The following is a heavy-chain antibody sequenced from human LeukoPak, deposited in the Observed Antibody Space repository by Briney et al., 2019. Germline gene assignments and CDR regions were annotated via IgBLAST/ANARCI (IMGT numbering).Heavy chain of an antibody. CDR1: GFTFSSYA. V-gene: IGHV3-23*01. CDR2: ISGSGGNR. Sequence: GGSLRLSCAASGFTFSSYAMSWVCQPPGKGLEWVSGISGSGGNRYYTDSVKGRFTISRDNSKKTLYLQMNSLRAEDTARYYCAKGPFGFWSGYSDYYFDYWGQGTLVTVSS. CDR3: AKGPFGFWSGYSDYYFDY. J-gene: IGHJ4*02. D-gene: IGHD3-3*01.